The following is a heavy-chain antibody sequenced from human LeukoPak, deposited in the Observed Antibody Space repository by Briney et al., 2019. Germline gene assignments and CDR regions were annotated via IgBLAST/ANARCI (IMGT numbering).Heavy chain of an antibody. J-gene: IGHJ4*02. V-gene: IGHV1-2*02. D-gene: IGHD3-16*02. CDR1: GYTFTDYY. CDR2: INPNSGGT. CDR3: ARDHLTVIEGPGN. Sequence: ASVKVSCKASGYTFTDYYMYWVRQTPGQGLEWMGWINPNSGGTNYAQKFQGRVTMTRDTSTTTAYMELSRLRFDDTAVYYCARDHLTVIEGPGNWGQGTLVNVSS.